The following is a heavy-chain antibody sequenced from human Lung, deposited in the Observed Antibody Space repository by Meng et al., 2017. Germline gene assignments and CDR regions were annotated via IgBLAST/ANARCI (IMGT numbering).Heavy chain of an antibody. CDR1: GGSFSDYY. V-gene: IGHV4-34*01. CDR3: ARGPTTMAHDFDY. Sequence: QVQLRQWGAGLLKPLETLSLTCVVSGGSFSDYYGSWIRQPPGKGLEWIGEINHSGSTNYNPSLESRATISVDTSQNNLSLKLSSVTAADSAVYYCARGPTTMAHDFDYWGQGTLVTVSS. D-gene: IGHD4-11*01. J-gene: IGHJ4*02. CDR2: INHSGST.